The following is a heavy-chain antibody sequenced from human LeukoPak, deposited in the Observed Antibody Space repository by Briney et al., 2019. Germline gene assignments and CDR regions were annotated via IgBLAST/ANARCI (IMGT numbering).Heavy chain of an antibody. CDR3: ARDRIAARPDYYYYYMDV. D-gene: IGHD6-6*01. J-gene: IGHJ6*03. V-gene: IGHV3-48*01. Sequence: PGGSLRLSCAASGFTFSSYGMTWVRQAPGKGLEWVSYISSSSSTIYYADSVKGRFTISRDNAKNSLYLQLNSLRAEDTAVYYCARDRIAARPDYYYYYMDVWGQGTTVTVSS. CDR1: GFTFSSYG. CDR2: ISSSSSTI.